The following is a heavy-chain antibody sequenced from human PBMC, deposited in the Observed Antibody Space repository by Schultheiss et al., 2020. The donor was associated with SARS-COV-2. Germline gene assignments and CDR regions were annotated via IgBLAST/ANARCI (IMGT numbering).Heavy chain of an antibody. CDR2: TWYDGSNK. CDR3: ARGAYSSTH. V-gene: IGHV3-33*08. D-gene: IGHD6-13*01. CDR1: GFTFSTYA. J-gene: IGHJ4*02. Sequence: GGSLRLSCAASGFTFSTYAMHWVRQAPGKGLEWVAVTWYDGSNKHYADSVKGRFSISRDSSKNTLYLQMNSLRAEDTAVYYCARGAYSSTHWGQGTLVTVSS.